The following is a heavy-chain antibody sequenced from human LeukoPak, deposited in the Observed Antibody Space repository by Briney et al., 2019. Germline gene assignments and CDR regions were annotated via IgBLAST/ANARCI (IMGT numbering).Heavy chain of an antibody. V-gene: IGHV3-7*01. CDR2: IKQDGSEK. CDR3: ARWGAGCSSTSCYGPQDYYYGMDV. CDR1: GFTFSSYW. J-gene: IGHJ6*02. Sequence: GGSLRLSCAASGFTFSSYWMSWVRRAPGKGLEWVANIKQDGSEKYYVDSVKGRFTISRDNAKNSLYLQMNSLRAEDTAVYYCARWGAGCSSTSCYGPQDYYYGMDVWGQGTTVTVSS. D-gene: IGHD2-2*01.